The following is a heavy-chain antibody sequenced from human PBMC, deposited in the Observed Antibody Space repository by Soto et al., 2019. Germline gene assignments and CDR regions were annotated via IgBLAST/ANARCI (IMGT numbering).Heavy chain of an antibody. CDR2: IYYSGST. V-gene: IGHV4-61*01. D-gene: IGHD3-3*01. Sequence: SETLSLTCTVSGGSVKSGSYYWTWIRQPPGKGLEWIGYIYYSGSTDYDASLKSRVSISLDTSQNQFSLQLSSLTAADTAVYYCARLGYDFWSGPGGDYYYYGVDVWGQGTTVTVSS. CDR1: GGSVKSGSYY. J-gene: IGHJ6*02. CDR3: ARLGYDFWSGPGGDYYYYGVDV.